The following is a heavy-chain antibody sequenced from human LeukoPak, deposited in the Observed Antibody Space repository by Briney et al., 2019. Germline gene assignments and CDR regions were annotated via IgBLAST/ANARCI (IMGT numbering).Heavy chain of an antibody. CDR2: ISYDGSNK. V-gene: IGHV3-30*18. D-gene: IGHD3-9*01. CDR1: GFTFSSYG. CDR3: AKEPPPYNDILTGFGGYYYGLDV. J-gene: IGHJ6*02. Sequence: GGSLRLSCAASGFTFSSYGMHWVRQAPGKGLEWVAVISYDGSNKYYADSVKGRFTISRDNSKNTLYLQMNSLRAEDTAVYYCAKEPPPYNDILTGFGGYYYGLDVWGQGTTATVPS.